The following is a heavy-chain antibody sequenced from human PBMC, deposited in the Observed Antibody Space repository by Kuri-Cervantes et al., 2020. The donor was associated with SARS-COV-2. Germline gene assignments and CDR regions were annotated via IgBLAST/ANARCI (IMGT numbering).Heavy chain of an antibody. CDR2: IYYSGST. Sequence: SETLSLTCTVSGGSISSSSYYWGWIRQPPGKGLEWIGSIYYSGSTYYNPSLKSRVTISVDTSKNQFSLKLSSVTAADTAVYYCARDRGGWLFDYWGQGTLVTVSS. J-gene: IGHJ4*02. D-gene: IGHD6-19*01. CDR3: ARDRGGWLFDY. V-gene: IGHV4-39*07. CDR1: GGSISSSSYY.